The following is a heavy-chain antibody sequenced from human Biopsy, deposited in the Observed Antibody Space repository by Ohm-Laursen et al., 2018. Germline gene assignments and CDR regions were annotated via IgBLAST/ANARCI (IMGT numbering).Heavy chain of an antibody. V-gene: IGHV3-21*04. D-gene: IGHD4-17*01. J-gene: IGHJ4*02. CDR3: ALAAAQTVTHFDY. Sequence: SLRLSCAASGFDFSDYSMSWVRRAPGKGLEWVSSVTTTSSYIYYADSVKGRFTISRDNSKNTLYLQMNSLRADDTAVYYCALAAAQTVTHFDYWGQGTLVTVSS. CDR1: GFDFSDYS. CDR2: VTTTSSYI.